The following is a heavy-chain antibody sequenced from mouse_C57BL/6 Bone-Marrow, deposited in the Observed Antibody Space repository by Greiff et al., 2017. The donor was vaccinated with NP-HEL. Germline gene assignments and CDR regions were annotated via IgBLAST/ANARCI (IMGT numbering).Heavy chain of an antibody. J-gene: IGHJ1*03. CDR1: GYTFTSYW. CDR2: IYPGNSDT. Sequence: EVKVEESGTVLARPGASVKMSCKTSGYTFTSYWMHWVKQRPGQGLEWIGAIYPGNSDTSYNQKFKGKAKLTAVTSASTAYMELSSLTNEDSAVYYCTTITTVVDEGFDVWGTGTTVTVSS. V-gene: IGHV1-5*01. CDR3: TTITTVVDEGFDV. D-gene: IGHD1-1*01.